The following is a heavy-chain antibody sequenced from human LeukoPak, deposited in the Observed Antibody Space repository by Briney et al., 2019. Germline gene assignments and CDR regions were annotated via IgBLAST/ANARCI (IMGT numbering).Heavy chain of an antibody. CDR1: GFTFSSYW. D-gene: IGHD6-19*01. J-gene: IGHJ4*02. Sequence: GGSLRLSCAASGFTFSSYWMSWVRQAPGKGLEWVANIKQDGSEKYYVDSVKGRFTISRDNAKNSLYLQMNSLRAEDTAVYYCARDVRSGWYFRRYYFDYWGQGTLVTVSS. CDR3: ARDVRSGWYFRRYYFDY. V-gene: IGHV3-7*01. CDR2: IKQDGSEK.